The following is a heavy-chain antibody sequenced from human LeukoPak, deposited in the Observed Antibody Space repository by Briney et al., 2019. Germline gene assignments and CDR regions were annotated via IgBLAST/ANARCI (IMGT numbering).Heavy chain of an antibody. CDR2: ISGSGGYT. D-gene: IGHD3-10*01. CDR1: GFTFSTYA. CDR3: AKDGSYYNFDY. V-gene: IGHV3-23*01. Sequence: PGGSLRLSCAASGFTFSTYAMSWVRQAPGTGLEWVSVISGSGGYTDYADSVKGRFTISRDNSKNTLYLQMNSLRAEDTAVYYCAKDGSYYNFDYWGQGTLVTVSP. J-gene: IGHJ4*02.